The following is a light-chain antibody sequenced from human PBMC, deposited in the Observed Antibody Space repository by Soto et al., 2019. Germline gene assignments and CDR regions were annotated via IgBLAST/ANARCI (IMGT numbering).Light chain of an antibody. V-gene: IGKV1-5*01. CDR3: QQYNDHQWT. Sequence: DIQMTHSPSTLSASVGDRVTITCRPSQSVSTWLAWYQQKPGEAPNLLIYEASRLQSGVPSRFSGSASGREFTLTITNLQPDDVATYYCQQYNDHQWTFGHGTKVEIX. CDR1: QSVSTW. J-gene: IGKJ1*01. CDR2: EAS.